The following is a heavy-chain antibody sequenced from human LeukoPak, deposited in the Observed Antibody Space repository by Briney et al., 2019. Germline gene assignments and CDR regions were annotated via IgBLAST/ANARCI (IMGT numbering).Heavy chain of an antibody. Sequence: GESLKISCKGSEYIFTNYWIGWVRQMPGKGLEWMGIIYPGDSDTRYSPSFQGQVTISADKSISTAYLQWSSLKASDTAMYYCARHSRDGYNYVDYWGQGTLVTVSS. D-gene: IGHD5-24*01. V-gene: IGHV5-51*01. CDR2: IYPGDSDT. CDR3: ARHSRDGYNYVDY. CDR1: EYIFTNYW. J-gene: IGHJ4*02.